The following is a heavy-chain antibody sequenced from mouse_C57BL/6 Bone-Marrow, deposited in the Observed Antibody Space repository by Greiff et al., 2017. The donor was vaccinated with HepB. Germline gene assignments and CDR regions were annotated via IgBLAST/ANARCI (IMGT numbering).Heavy chain of an antibody. CDR2: ISSGSSTI. J-gene: IGHJ2*01. Sequence: EVQLVESGGGLVKPGGSLKLSCAASGFTFSDYGMHWVRQAPEKGLEWVAYISSGSSTIYYADTVKGRFTISRDNAKNTLFLQMTSLRSEDTAMYYCARSLTGTKENYFDYWGQGTTLTVSS. CDR1: GFTFSDYG. V-gene: IGHV5-17*01. CDR3: ARSLTGTKENYFDY. D-gene: IGHD4-1*01.